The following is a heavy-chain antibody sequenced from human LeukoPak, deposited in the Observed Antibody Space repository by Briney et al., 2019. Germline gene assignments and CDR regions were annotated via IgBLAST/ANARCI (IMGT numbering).Heavy chain of an antibody. CDR3: ARDPGIANGMGD. Sequence: GGSLRLSCAASGFTFSSYWMHWVRQAPGKGLVWVSRISSDGSSTSYADSVKGRFTISGDNSRDTLFLQMNSLRVEDTAVYYCARDPGIANGMGDWGQGTTVTVSS. J-gene: IGHJ6*02. V-gene: IGHV3-74*01. D-gene: IGHD1-26*01. CDR2: ISSDGSST. CDR1: GFTFSSYW.